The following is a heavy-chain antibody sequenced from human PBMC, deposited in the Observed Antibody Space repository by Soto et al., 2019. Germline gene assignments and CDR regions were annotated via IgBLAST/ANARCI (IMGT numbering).Heavy chain of an antibody. CDR2: ISYDGSNR. V-gene: IGHV3-30*18. D-gene: IGHD3-10*01. Sequence: PGGSLRLSCAASGFTFSRFGMHWVRQAPGKGLEWVAVISYDGSNRFYADSVKGRFTISRDNSKNTLYLHINSLRPEDTAVYYRAKDLYGSETYTYYCGMDVWGQGTTVTVSS. CDR3: AKDLYGSETYTYYCGMDV. CDR1: GFTFSRFG. J-gene: IGHJ6*02.